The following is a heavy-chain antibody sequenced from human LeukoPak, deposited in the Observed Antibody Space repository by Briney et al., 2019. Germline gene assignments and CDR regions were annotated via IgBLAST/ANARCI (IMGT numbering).Heavy chain of an antibody. V-gene: IGHV1-8*01. J-gene: IGHJ4*02. CDR1: GYTFTSYD. D-gene: IGHD3-3*01. CDR2: MNPNSGNT. Sequence: ASVKVSCKASGYTFTSYDINWVRQATGQGLEWMGWMNPNSGNTGYAQKFQGRVTMTRNTSISTAYMELSSLRSEDTAVYYCARAGQGSYYDFWSGYGPGQYWGQGTLVTVSS. CDR3: ARAGQGSYYDFWSGYGPGQY.